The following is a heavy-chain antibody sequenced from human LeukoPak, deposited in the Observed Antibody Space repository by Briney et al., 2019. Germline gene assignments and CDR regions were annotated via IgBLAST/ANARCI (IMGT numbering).Heavy chain of an antibody. CDR3: ARGRIAKIVVVHSFHYGMDV. J-gene: IGHJ6*02. CDR2: INDYTGNT. V-gene: IGHV4-34*01. D-gene: IGHD3-22*01. CDR1: GGSFTDYF. Sequence: SETLSLTCDVFGGSFTDYFWTWIRQSPGKGLEWIGEINDYTGNTNYNPSLNSRVSIALEKSKNQFSLELRSVTAADTAVYYCARGRIAKIVVVHSFHYGMDVWGQGTTVTVSS.